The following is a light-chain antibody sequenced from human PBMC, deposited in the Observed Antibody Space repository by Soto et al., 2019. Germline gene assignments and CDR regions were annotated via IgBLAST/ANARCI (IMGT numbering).Light chain of an antibody. J-gene: IGKJ1*01. Sequence: DIQMTQSPSTLSASVGDRVTITCRASQSISSWLAWYQQKPGKAPKLLIYDASSLESGVPSRFSGSGSGTEFTLTISSLQPDDFATYYCQHYNSYSLGWTFGQGTKVEI. V-gene: IGKV1-5*01. CDR3: QHYNSYSLGWT. CDR2: DAS. CDR1: QSISSW.